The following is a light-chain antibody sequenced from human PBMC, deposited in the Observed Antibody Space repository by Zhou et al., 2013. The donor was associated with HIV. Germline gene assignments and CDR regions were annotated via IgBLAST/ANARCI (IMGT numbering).Light chain of an antibody. V-gene: IGKV1-5*03. CDR3: QQSYNIPLT. CDR2: AAS. J-gene: IGKJ4*01. CDR1: QSISSW. Sequence: DIQMTQSPSTLSASVGDRVTITCRASQSISSWLAWYQQKPGKAPKLMIYAASSLESGVPSRFSGSGSGTEFSLTITNVQPEDCATYFCQQSYNIPLTFGGGTKVEI.